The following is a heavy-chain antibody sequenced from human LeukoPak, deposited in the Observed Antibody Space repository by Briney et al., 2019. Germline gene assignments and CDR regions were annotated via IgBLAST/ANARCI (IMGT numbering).Heavy chain of an antibody. CDR2: ISSSGSTI. CDR3: ARRTRYDSSGYYPDY. V-gene: IGHV3-48*03. J-gene: IGHJ4*02. Sequence: PGGSLRLSCAASGFTFSSYEMNWVRQAPGKGLEWVSYISSSGSTIYYADSVKGRFTISRDNSKNTLYLQMNSLRAEDSAVYYCARRTRYDSSGYYPDYWGQGTLVTVSS. D-gene: IGHD3-22*01. CDR1: GFTFSSYE.